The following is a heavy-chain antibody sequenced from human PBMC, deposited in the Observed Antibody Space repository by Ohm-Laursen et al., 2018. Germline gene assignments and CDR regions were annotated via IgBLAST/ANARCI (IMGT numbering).Heavy chain of an antibody. D-gene: IGHD4-17*01. CDR2: IGSSGNNI. CDR3: ARETATTGADF. J-gene: IGHJ4*02. V-gene: IGHV3-48*03. Sequence: SLRLSCAASGFTFSSFEMNWVRQAPGKGLEWVSDIGSSGNNIHYADSVKGRFTISRDNAKNSLYLQMNSLRAEDTAVYYCARETATTGADFWGQGTLVTVSS. CDR1: GFTFSSFE.